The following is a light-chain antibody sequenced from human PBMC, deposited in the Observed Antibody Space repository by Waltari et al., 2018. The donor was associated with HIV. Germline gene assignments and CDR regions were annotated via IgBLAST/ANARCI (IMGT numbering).Light chain of an antibody. V-gene: IGKV3-11*01. CDR3: QHRNNWPPWT. J-gene: IGKJ1*01. Sequence: EIVLTQSPGPLSLSPGERATLSCRASQSVSLYLALYQQKPGQAPRLLLYDVFNRATGTPARFSGSGSGTDFAFSSGRREPEDCAVDYCQHRNNWPPWTFGQGTKVEIK. CDR2: DVF. CDR1: QSVSLY.